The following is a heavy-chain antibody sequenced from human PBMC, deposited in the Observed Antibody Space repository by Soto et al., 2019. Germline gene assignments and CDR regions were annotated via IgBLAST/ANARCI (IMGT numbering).Heavy chain of an antibody. CDR2: IYYSGST. CDR3: ARSGVLRFLGHTMDV. V-gene: IGHV4-59*01. Sequence: SETLSLTCTVSCGSISSYYWSWIRQPPGKGLEWIGYIYYSGSTNYNASLKSRVTISVDTSKNQFSLKLSSVTAADTAVYYCARSGVLRFLGHTMDVWGQGTTVTVSS. D-gene: IGHD3-3*01. J-gene: IGHJ6*02. CDR1: CGSISSYY.